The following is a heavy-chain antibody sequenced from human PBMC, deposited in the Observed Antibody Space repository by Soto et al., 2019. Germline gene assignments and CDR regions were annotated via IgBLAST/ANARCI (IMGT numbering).Heavy chain of an antibody. CDR2: IYHNRNT. V-gene: IGHV4-30-2*01. CDR1: GGSISSGGYS. Sequence: QLQLQESGSGLVKPSQTLSLTCAVSGGSISSGGYSWSWFRQPPGKGLEWIGYIYHNRNTYYNPSLTSRVTISVDRSKNQFSLKLSSVTAADTAMYYCARVPSPWDQGTLVTVSS. CDR3: ARVPSP. J-gene: IGHJ5*02.